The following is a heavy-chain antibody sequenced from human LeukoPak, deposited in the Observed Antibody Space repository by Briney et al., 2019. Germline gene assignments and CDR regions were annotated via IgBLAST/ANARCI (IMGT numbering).Heavy chain of an antibody. J-gene: IGHJ4*02. D-gene: IGHD3-10*01. CDR2: IWYDGSIK. V-gene: IGHV3-33*06. CDR1: GFSFSSYG. CDR3: AKSRGYYYGKSGPADY. Sequence: GGSLRLSCAASGFSFSSYGMHWVRQAPGKGLEWVAVIWYDGSIKYYGDSVKGRFTISRDNSKNTLYLQMNSLSAEDTAVYYCAKSRGYYYGKSGPADYWGQGTLVTVSS.